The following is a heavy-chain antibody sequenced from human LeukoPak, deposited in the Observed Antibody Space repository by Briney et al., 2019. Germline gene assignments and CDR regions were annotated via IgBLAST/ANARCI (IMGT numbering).Heavy chain of an antibody. D-gene: IGHD1-26*01. CDR1: GYTFTSYY. J-gene: IGHJ5*02. CDR3: ARDCQGELKGGNWFAP. CDR2: INPSGGST. V-gene: IGHV1-46*01. Sequence: ASVKVSCKASGYTFTSYYMHWVRQAPGQGLEWMGIINPSGGSTSYAQKFQGRVTMTRDTSTSTVYMELSSLRSEDTAVYYCARDCQGELKGGNWFAPWGQGTLVTVPS.